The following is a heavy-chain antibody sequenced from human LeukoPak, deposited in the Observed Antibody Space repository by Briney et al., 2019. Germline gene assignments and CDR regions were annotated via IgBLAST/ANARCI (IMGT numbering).Heavy chain of an antibody. Sequence: PGGSPRLSCAASGFTFSSYAMSWVRQAPGKGLEWVSAISGSGGSTYYADSVKGRFTISRDNSKNTLYLQMNSLRAKDTAVYYCATLVGATRGGDYWGQGTLVTVSS. V-gene: IGHV3-23*01. J-gene: IGHJ4*02. D-gene: IGHD1-26*01. CDR1: GFTFSSYA. CDR2: ISGSGGST. CDR3: ATLVGATRGGDY.